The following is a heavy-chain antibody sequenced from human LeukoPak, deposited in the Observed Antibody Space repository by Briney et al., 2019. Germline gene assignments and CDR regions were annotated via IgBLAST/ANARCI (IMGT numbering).Heavy chain of an antibody. V-gene: IGHV4-59*01. CDR2: IYYSGST. J-gene: IGHJ5*02. CDR3: AGGGYSSGWDTKWFDP. CDR1: GGSISSYY. Sequence: SETLSLTCTVSGGSISSYYWSWIRQPPGKGLEWIGYIYYSGSTSYNPSLKSRVSISVDTSKNQSSLKLSSVTAADTAVYYCAGGGYSSGWDTKWFDPWGQGTLVTVSS. D-gene: IGHD6-19*01.